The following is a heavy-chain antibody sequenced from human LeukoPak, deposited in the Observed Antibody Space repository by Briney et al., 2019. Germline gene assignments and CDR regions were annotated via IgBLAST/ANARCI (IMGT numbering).Heavy chain of an antibody. CDR1: GYTINNSARSGFY. V-gene: IGHV4-38-2*02. CDR2: IYHGGST. J-gene: IGHJ6*02. Sequence: SETLSLTCSVSGYTINNSARSGFYWGWIRQPPGKGLEWIGSIYHGGSTHYNPSLKSRVTISVDTSKNQFSLKLGSVTAADTAVYYCAREGQYYYYGMDVWGQGTTVTVSS. CDR3: AREGQYYYYGMDV.